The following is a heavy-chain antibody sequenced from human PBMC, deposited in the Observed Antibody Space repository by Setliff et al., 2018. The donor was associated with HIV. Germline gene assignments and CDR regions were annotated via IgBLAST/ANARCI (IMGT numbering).Heavy chain of an antibody. V-gene: IGHV4-38-2*01. CDR3: ARHRKDDYFLTAYFDS. Sequence: PSETLSLTCGVSGYSMSSGYYWGWIRQPPGKGLEWIGNVYHTGSTYYNPSLKSRVTISVDTSKKQFSLKLSSVSAADTAVYYCARHRKDDYFLTAYFDSLGQGALVTVSS. J-gene: IGHJ4*02. D-gene: IGHD4-17*01. CDR1: GYSMSSGYY. CDR2: VYHTGST.